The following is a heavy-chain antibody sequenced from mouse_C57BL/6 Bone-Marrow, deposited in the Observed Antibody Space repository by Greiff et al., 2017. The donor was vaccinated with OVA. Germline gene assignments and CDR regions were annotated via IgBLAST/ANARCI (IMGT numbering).Heavy chain of an antibody. J-gene: IGHJ1*03. V-gene: IGHV7-1*01. Sequence: EVKVVESGGGLVQSGRSLRLSCATSGFTFSDFYMEWVRQAPGKGLEWIAASRNKANDYTTEYSASVKGRFIVSRDTSQSILYLQMNALRAEDTAVYYCARDAYPITTDWYFDVWGTGTTVTVSS. D-gene: IGHD1-1*01. CDR2: SRNKANDYTT. CDR1: GFTFSDFY. CDR3: ARDAYPITTDWYFDV.